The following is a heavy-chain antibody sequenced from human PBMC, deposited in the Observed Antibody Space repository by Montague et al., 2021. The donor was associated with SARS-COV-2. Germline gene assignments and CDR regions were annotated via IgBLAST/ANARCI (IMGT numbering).Heavy chain of an antibody. V-gene: IGHV4-39*01. CDR1: GGSISSSSYY. Sequence: SETLSLTCTVSGGSISSSSYYWGWIRQPPGKGLEWIGSILYSGSTDYNPSLKSRVTISVDTSKNQLSLKLSSVTAADTAVYYCASMVRAQVYYFDYWGQGTLVTVSS. J-gene: IGHJ4*01. CDR2: ILYSGST. CDR3: ASMVRAQVYYFDY. D-gene: IGHD3-10*01.